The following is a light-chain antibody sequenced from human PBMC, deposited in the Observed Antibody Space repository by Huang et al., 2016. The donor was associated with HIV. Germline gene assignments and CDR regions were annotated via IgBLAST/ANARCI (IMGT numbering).Light chain of an antibody. CDR1: QSVSSN. Sequence: EIVMTQSPATLSVSPGERATLSCRASQSVSSNFAWYQQKPGQAPRRLIHGAATRATGIPARFSGSGSGTEFTLTISSLQSEDFAVYYCQQGFTFGPGTKVDIK. J-gene: IGKJ3*01. V-gene: IGKV3-15*01. CDR3: QQGFT. CDR2: GAA.